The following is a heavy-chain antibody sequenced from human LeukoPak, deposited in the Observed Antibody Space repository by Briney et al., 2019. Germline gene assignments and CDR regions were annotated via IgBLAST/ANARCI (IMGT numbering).Heavy chain of an antibody. CDR1: GFTFSSYG. CDR3: AKDSPTYYYDSSGYYPHHY. CDR2: ISGSGGST. V-gene: IGHV3-23*01. Sequence: GGSLRLSCAASGFTFSSYGMSWVRQAPGKGLEWVSAISGSGGSTYYADSVKGRFTISRDNSKNTLYLQMNSLRAEDTAVYYCAKDSPTYYYDSSGYYPHHYWGQGTLVTVSS. D-gene: IGHD3-22*01. J-gene: IGHJ4*02.